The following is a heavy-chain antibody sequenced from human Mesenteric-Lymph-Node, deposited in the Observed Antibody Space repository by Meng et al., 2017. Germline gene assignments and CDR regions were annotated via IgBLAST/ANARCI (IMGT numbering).Heavy chain of an antibody. D-gene: IGHD3-22*01. Sequence: GESLKISCAASGFTFSSYAMSWVRQAPGKGLEWVSAISGSGGSTYYADSVKGRFTISRDNSKNTLYLQMNSLRAEDTAVYYCATGSYYYDSSGYYPRGAFDIWGQGTMVTVSS. CDR3: ATGSYYYDSSGYYPRGAFDI. CDR2: ISGSGGST. V-gene: IGHV3-23*01. CDR1: GFTFSSYA. J-gene: IGHJ3*02.